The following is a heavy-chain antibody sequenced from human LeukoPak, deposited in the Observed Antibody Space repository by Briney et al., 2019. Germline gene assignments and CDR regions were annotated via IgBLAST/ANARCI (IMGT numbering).Heavy chain of an antibody. Sequence: GGSLRLSCAASGFTFSSYGMSWVRQAPGKGLEWVSAISGSGGSTYYADSVKGRFTISRDNSKNTLYLQMNSLRAEDTAVYYCARGDYYDSSGYYLPYFDYWGQGTLVTVSS. CDR2: ISGSGGST. D-gene: IGHD3-22*01. CDR3: ARGDYYDSSGYYLPYFDY. V-gene: IGHV3-23*01. J-gene: IGHJ4*02. CDR1: GFTFSSYG.